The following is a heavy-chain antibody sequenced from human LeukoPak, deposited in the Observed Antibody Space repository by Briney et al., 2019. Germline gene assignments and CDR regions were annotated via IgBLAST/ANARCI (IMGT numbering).Heavy chain of an antibody. J-gene: IGHJ4*02. CDR2: ISYDGNNK. D-gene: IGHD2-15*01. CDR3: AKDQCSGGSCYPRPDY. V-gene: IGHV3-30*18. Sequence: GGSLRLSCAASGFTFSSYGMHWVRQAPGKGLEWVAVISYDGNNKYYADSVKGRFTISRDNSKNTLYLQMNSLRAEDTAVYYCAKDQCSGGSCYPRPDYWGQGTLVTVSS. CDR1: GFTFSSYG.